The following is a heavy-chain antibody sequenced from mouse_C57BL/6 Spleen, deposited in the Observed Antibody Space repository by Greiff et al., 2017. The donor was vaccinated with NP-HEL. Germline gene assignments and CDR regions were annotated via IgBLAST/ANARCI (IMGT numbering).Heavy chain of an antibody. CDR2: ICGGGST. J-gene: IGHJ3*01. D-gene: IGHD1-1*01. V-gene: IGHV2-9*01. CDR3: ANRGYGSSAAWFAY. Sequence: VKLVESGPGLVAPSQCLSISCTVSGFSFTSYGVDWVRQPPGQGLEWLGVICGGGSTNYYTAPMSSQSISTDNSKSQVCLKMNSLHTDDTAMYYCANRGYGSSAAWFAYWGQGTLVTVSA. CDR1: GFSFTSYG.